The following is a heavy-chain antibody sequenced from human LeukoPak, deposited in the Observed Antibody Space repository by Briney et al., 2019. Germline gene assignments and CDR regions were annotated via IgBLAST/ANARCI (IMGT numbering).Heavy chain of an antibody. J-gene: IGHJ4*02. CDR1: GFTFSSYA. V-gene: IGHV3-23*01. Sequence: GGSLRLSCAASGFTFSSYAMSWVRQAPGKGLEWVSAISGSGGSTYYADSVKGRFTISRDNSKNTLYLQMNSLRAEDTAVYYREKLAYYYDSSGNYFDYWGQGTLVTVSS. D-gene: IGHD3-22*01. CDR2: ISGSGGST. CDR3: EKLAYYYDSSGNYFDY.